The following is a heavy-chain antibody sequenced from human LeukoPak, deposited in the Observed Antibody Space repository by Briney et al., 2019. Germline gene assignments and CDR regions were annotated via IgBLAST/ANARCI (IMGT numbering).Heavy chain of an antibody. V-gene: IGHV3-30*03. CDR1: GFTFSSYG. D-gene: IGHD6-13*01. J-gene: IGHJ4*02. Sequence: GGCLRLSCTASGFTFSSYGIHWVRQAPGKGLEWVAVISYDGSNKYYADSVKGRFTISRDNSKNTLYLQMNSLRAEDTAVYYCARERGGIAAPLDYWGQGTLVTVSS. CDR2: ISYDGSNK. CDR3: ARERGGIAAPLDY.